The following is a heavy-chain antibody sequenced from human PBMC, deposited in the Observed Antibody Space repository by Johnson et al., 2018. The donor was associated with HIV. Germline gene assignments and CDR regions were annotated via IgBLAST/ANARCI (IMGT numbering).Heavy chain of an antibody. CDR1: GFTFSSYP. Sequence: QVQLVESGGGVVQPGRSLRLSCAASGFTFSSYPMHWVRQAPGKGLEWVAIISYDGGSKYYADSVKGRFTVSRDNSKNTLYLQMNGRKTEDTAVYYCTTPGDRWYTLVGEAAFDILGQGTMVTVSS. J-gene: IGHJ3*02. CDR3: TTPGDRWYTLVGEAAFDI. CDR2: ISYDGGSK. V-gene: IGHV3-30*04. D-gene: IGHD2-15*01.